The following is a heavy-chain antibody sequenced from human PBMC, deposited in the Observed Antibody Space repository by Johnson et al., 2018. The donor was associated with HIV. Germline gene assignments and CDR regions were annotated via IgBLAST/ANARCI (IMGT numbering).Heavy chain of an antibody. Sequence: VQLVESGGGLVKPGGSLRLSCGVSGFAFNTYWMSWARQAPGKGLEWVANIKNDGSEKYYVDSVKGRFTISRDNAKNSLYLQMNSLRAEDTAVYYCARKGDAFDIWGQGTMVIVSS. J-gene: IGHJ3*02. CDR3: ARKGDAFDI. CDR1: GFAFNTYW. CDR2: IKNDGSEK. V-gene: IGHV3-7*05.